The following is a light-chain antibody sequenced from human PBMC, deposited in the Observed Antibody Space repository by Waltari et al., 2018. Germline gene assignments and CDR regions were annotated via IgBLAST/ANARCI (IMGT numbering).Light chain of an antibody. Sequence: EVVMTQSPAILSVSPGNIATLPFRASQSVSRFLAWYQQKPGQAPRLLIYGASTRATGIPARFSGSGSGTEFTLTISSLQSEDFAVYFCQQYNDWPPLTFGGGTKLEIK. CDR3: QQYNDWPPLT. CDR2: GAS. CDR1: QSVSRF. J-gene: IGKJ4*01. V-gene: IGKV3-15*01.